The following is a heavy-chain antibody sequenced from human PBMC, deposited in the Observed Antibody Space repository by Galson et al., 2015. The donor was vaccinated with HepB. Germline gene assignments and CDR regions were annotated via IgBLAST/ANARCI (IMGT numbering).Heavy chain of an antibody. V-gene: IGHV1-18*04. CDR3: ARGRGIGDDFSSGYQSRREGYYYYGMDV. J-gene: IGHJ6*02. Sequence: SVKVSCKASGYTFTSYGISWVRQAPGQGLEWMGWISAYNGNTNYAQKLQGRVTMTTDTSTSTAYMELRSLRSDDTAVYYCARGRGIGDDFSSGYQSRREGYYYYGMDVWGQGTTVTVSS. CDR2: ISAYNGNT. CDR1: GYTFTSYG. D-gene: IGHD3-3*01.